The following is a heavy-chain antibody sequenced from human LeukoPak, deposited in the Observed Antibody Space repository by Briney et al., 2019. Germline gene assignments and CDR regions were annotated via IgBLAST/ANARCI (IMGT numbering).Heavy chain of an antibody. CDR1: GFTFSSYW. J-gene: IGHJ4*02. CDR2: ISGSGGST. V-gene: IGHV3-23*01. Sequence: GGSLRLSCEASGFTFSSYWMQWVRQAPGKGLEWVSAISGSGGSTYYADSVKGRFTISRDNSKNTLYLQMNSLRAEDTAVYYCAKDPGGDYGDYVKEYYWGQGTLVTVSS. CDR3: AKDPGGDYGDYVKEYY. D-gene: IGHD4-17*01.